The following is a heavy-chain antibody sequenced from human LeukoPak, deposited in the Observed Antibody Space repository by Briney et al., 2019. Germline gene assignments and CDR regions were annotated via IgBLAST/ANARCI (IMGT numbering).Heavy chain of an antibody. CDR3: AKTFGGVIDKRYYFDY. CDR2: ISGSGGST. CDR1: GGSFSGYY. Sequence: ETLSLTCAVYGGSFSGYYWSWVRQAPGKGLEWVSAISGSGGSTYYADSVKGRFTISRDNSKNTLYLQMNSLRAEDTAVYYCAKTFGGVIDKRYYFDYWGQGTLVTVSS. J-gene: IGHJ4*02. V-gene: IGHV3-23*01. D-gene: IGHD3-16*02.